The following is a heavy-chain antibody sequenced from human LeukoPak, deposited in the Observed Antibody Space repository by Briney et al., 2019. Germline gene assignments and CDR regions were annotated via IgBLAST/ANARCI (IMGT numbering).Heavy chain of an antibody. CDR3: ARSGSGSYYVGWADYYYYGMDV. CDR2: IWYDGSNK. D-gene: IGHD3-10*01. J-gene: IGHJ6*04. CDR1: GFTFSSYG. V-gene: IGHV3-33*01. Sequence: PGRSLRLSCAASGFTFSSYGMHWVRPAPGKGLEWVAVIWYDGSNKYYADSVKGRFTISRDNSKNTLYLQMNSLRAEDTAVYYCARSGSGSYYVGWADYYYYGMDVWGKGTTVTVSS.